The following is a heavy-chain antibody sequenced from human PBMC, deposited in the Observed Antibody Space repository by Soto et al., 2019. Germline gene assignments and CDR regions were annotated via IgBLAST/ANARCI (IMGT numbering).Heavy chain of an antibody. V-gene: IGHV1-2*04. D-gene: IGHD3-10*01. CDR3: ARDARGDEAPMDY. CDR1: GYTFTGYY. J-gene: IGHJ4*02. CDR2: INPNSGGT. Sequence: ASVKVSCKASGYTFTGYYMHWVRQSPGQGLEWMGWINPNSGGTNYAQKFQGWVTMTRDTSISTAYMELSRLRSDDTAVYYCARDARGDEAPMDYWGQGTLVTVSS.